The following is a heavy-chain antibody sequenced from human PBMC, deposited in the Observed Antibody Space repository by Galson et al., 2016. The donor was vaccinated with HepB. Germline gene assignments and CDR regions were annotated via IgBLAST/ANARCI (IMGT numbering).Heavy chain of an antibody. V-gene: IGHV3-23*01. CDR1: GFSFSSYA. Sequence: SLRLSCAASGFSFSSYAMSWARQAPGKGLEWVSTITGSGGTTYYADSVKGRFTMSRDDAKNLLYLQMNSLRAEDTAVYYCGRGDAFDIWGQGTVVTVSA. CDR3: GRGDAFDI. J-gene: IGHJ3*02. D-gene: IGHD3-16*01. CDR2: ITGSGGTT.